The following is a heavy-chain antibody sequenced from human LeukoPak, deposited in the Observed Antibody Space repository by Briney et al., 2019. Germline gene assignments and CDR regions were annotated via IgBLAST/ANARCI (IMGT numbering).Heavy chain of an antibody. CDR2: INHSGST. V-gene: IGHV4-34*01. CDR1: GGSFSGYY. J-gene: IGHJ4*02. D-gene: IGHD1-26*01. Sequence: PSETLSLTCAVYGGSFSGYYWSWIRQPPGKGLEWIGEINHSGSTNYNPSLKSRVTVSVDTSKNQFSLKLSSVTAADTAVYYCARLYSGSYIYWGQGTLVTVSS. CDR3: ARLYSGSYIY.